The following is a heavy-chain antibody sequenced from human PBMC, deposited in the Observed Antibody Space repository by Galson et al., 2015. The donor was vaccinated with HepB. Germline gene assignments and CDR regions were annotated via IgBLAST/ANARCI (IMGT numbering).Heavy chain of an antibody. Sequence: SLRLSCAASGFTFSDYYMSWIRQAPGKGLEWVSYISSSSSYTNYADSVKGRFTISRDNAKNSLYLQMNSLRAEDTAVYYCARGGKWLPIDYWGQGTLVTVSS. J-gene: IGHJ4*02. CDR3: ARGGKWLPIDY. CDR2: ISSSSSYT. V-gene: IGHV3-11*03. CDR1: GFTFSDYY. D-gene: IGHD5-12*01.